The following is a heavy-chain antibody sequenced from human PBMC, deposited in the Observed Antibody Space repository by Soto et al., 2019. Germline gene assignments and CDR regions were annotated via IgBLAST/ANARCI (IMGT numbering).Heavy chain of an antibody. D-gene: IGHD6-19*01. CDR2: IYHSGST. Sequence: SETLSLTCAVSGGSISSSNWWSWVRQPPGKGLEWIGEIYHSGSTNYNPSLKSRVTISVDKSKNQFSLKLSSVTAADTAVYYCASRPSSGWYESWFDPWGQGTLVTVS. V-gene: IGHV4-4*02. J-gene: IGHJ5*02. CDR3: ASRPSSGWYESWFDP. CDR1: GGSISSSNW.